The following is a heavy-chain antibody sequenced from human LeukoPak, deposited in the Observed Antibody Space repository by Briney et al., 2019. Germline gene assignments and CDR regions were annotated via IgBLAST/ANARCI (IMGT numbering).Heavy chain of an antibody. CDR3: ASPTTYDFWSGYYNYFDY. J-gene: IGHJ4*02. Sequence: GGSLRLSCATSGFTFSSYALTWVRQAPRKGLEWVAVISYDGSNKYYADSVKGRFTISRDNSKNTLYLQMNSLRAEDTAVYYCASPTTYDFWSGYYNYFDYWGQGTLVTVSS. CDR2: ISYDGSNK. V-gene: IGHV3-30-3*01. D-gene: IGHD3-3*01. CDR1: GFTFSSYA.